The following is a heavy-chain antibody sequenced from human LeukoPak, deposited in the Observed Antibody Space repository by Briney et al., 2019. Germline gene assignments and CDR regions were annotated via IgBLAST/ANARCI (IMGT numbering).Heavy chain of an antibody. D-gene: IGHD1-1*01. J-gene: IGHJ3*02. CDR3: ATGPPEYNWNDHVRAFDI. CDR2: ISSSSSYI. Sequence: GGSLRLSCAASGFTFSSYSMNWVRQAPGKGLEWVSSISSSSSYIYYADSVKGRFTISRDNAKNSLYLQMNSLRAEDTAVYYCATGPPEYNWNDHVRAFDIWGQGTMVTVSS. V-gene: IGHV3-21*04. CDR1: GFTFSSYS.